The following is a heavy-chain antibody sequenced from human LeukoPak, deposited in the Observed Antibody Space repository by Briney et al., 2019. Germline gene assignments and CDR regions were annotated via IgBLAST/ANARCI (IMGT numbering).Heavy chain of an antibody. CDR3: ASVRSGHYTFWDY. D-gene: IGHD3-3*01. V-gene: IGHV4-38-2*01. CDR2: IYHSGST. Sequence: SETLSLTCCVSGYSISSGYYWGWIRQPSGKGLEWIGSIYHSGSTNYNPSLKRRVTISVDTSKNQFSLKLSSVTAADTAVYYCASVRSGHYTFWDYWGQGTLVTVSS. CDR1: GYSISSGYY. J-gene: IGHJ4*02.